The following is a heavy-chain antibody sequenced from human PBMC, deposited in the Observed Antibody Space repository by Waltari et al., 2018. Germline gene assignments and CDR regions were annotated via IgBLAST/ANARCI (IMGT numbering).Heavy chain of an antibody. CDR1: GGSISSSSYY. CDR3: ASHRSLYGGNSGLAFDI. Sequence: QLQLQESGPGLVKPSETLSLTCTVSGGSISSSSYYWGWIRQAPRKGREWIGSIYYSGSTYYNPSLKSRVTISVDTSKNQFSLKLISVTAADTAVYYCASHRSLYGGNSGLAFDIWGQGTMVTVSS. J-gene: IGHJ3*02. V-gene: IGHV4-39*01. D-gene: IGHD2-21*02. CDR2: IYYSGST.